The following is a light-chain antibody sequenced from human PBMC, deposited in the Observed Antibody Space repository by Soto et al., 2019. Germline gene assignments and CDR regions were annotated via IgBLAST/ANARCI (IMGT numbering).Light chain of an antibody. CDR1: QSINNN. CDR3: QQYNNWPLT. CDR2: GAS. J-gene: IGKJ4*01. V-gene: IGKV3-15*01. Sequence: EIVMTQSPATLSVSPGERATLSCRASQSINNNLAWYQQKPGQGPRLLIYGASSRATGIPARFSGSGSGTGFTLAMSSLRAEDFAIYYCQQYNNWPLTFGGGTKVEIK.